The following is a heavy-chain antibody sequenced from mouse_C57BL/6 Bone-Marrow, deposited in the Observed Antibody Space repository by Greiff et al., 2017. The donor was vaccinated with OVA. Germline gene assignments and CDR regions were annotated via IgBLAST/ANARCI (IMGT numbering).Heavy chain of an antibody. V-gene: IGHV1-64*01. Sequence: QVQLQQPGAELVKPGASVKLSCKASGYTFTSYWMHWVKQRPGQGLEWIGMIHPNSGSTNYNEKFKSKATLTVDKSSSTAYMQLSSLTSEDSAVYYCAREGAYYSPYYFDYWGQGTTLTVSS. CDR1: GYTFTSYW. CDR2: IHPNSGST. D-gene: IGHD2-12*01. J-gene: IGHJ2*01. CDR3: AREGAYYSPYYFDY.